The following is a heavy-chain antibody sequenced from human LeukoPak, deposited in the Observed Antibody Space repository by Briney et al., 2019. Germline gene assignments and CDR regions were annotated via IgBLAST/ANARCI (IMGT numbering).Heavy chain of an antibody. CDR2: IYYSGST. V-gene: IGHV4-61*08. CDR1: GDSISSRDYY. J-gene: IGHJ4*02. D-gene: IGHD6-6*01. Sequence: PSETLSLTCSVSGDSISSRDYYWSWIRQPPGKGLEWIGYIYYSGSTNYNPSLKSRVTISVDTSKYQFSLKLSSVTAADTAVYYCARGSIAARKDFDYWGQGTLVTVSS. CDR3: ARGSIAARKDFDY.